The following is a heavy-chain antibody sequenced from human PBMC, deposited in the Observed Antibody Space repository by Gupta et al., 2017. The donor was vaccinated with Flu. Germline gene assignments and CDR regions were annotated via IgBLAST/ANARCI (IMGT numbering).Heavy chain of an antibody. J-gene: IGHJ3*01. Sequence: QVQLVQSGPEVKSPGSSVRISCKTHGGTFSSDAVSWARQAPGQGLEWMGKIIPVLGVASYSQTMQGRVTITAEKSASEAHMQLSSLRSDDTAVYYCANYGRVLDISLGGWNTIDLWGQGTMVIVTS. CDR3: ANYGRVLDISLGGWNTIDL. CDR1: GGTFSSDA. D-gene: IGHD1-1*01. V-gene: IGHV1-69*02. CDR2: IIPVLGVA.